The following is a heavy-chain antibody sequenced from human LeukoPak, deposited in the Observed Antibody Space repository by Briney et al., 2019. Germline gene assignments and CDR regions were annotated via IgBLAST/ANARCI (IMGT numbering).Heavy chain of an antibody. CDR2: IIPIVGTT. D-gene: IGHD3-22*01. V-gene: IGHV1-69*13. J-gene: IGHJ4*02. CDR1: GGTFSSYA. Sequence: SVKVSCKASGGTFSSYAFSWVRQAPGQGLEWMGGIIPIVGTTNYAQMFQGRVTITADESTSTAYMELSSLRSEDTAVYYCARGGYYYDSSGYSHLPDYWGQGTLVTVSA. CDR3: ARGGYYYDSSGYSHLPDY.